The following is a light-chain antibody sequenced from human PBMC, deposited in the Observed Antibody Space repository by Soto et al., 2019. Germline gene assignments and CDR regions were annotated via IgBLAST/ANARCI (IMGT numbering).Light chain of an antibody. CDR2: DVS. CDR1: SSDIGANNY. J-gene: IGLJ2*01. Sequence: QSALTQPASVSGSPGQSITISCTGTSSDIGANNYYAWYQQYLGKVPKLMIFDVSIRPSGVSNRFSGSKSGNTASLSVSGLQAEDEADYYCSSYTTSSTLIFGGGTKLTVL. CDR3: SSYTTSSTLI. V-gene: IGLV2-14*01.